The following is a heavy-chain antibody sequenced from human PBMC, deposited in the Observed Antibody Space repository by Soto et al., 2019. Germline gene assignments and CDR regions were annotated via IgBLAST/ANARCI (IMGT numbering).Heavy chain of an antibody. D-gene: IGHD6-13*01. Sequence: QVQLVESGGGVVQPGRSLRLSCAASGFTFSDYGMHWVRQVPGKGLEWVAVIWYDGSNKNYADSVKGRFIISRDNSKNTLYLQMNSLRAEDTAVYYCARDPGGSSSSPGDYWGQGTLVTVSS. CDR1: GFTFSDYG. CDR3: ARDPGGSSSSPGDY. V-gene: IGHV3-33*01. CDR2: IWYDGSNK. J-gene: IGHJ4*02.